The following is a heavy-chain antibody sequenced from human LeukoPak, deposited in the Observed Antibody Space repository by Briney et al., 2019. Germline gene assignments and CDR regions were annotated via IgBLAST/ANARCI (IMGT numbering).Heavy chain of an antibody. J-gene: IGHJ4*02. Sequence: GGSLRLFCAASGFTFSSYAMNWVRQAPGKGLEWVAMISGSGGRTYYADSVKGRFTISRDNFKNTLYLQMNSLRAEDKAVYYCAKDLDSSGYYLGENFDYWGQGTLVTVSS. CDR1: GFTFSSYA. CDR2: ISGSGGRT. D-gene: IGHD3-22*01. CDR3: AKDLDSSGYYLGENFDY. V-gene: IGHV3-23*01.